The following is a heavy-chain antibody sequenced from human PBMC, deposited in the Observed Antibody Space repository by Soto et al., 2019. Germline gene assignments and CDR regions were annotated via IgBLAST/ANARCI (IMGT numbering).Heavy chain of an antibody. CDR1: GGSISYEYYH. D-gene: IGHD2-21*02. V-gene: IGHV4-30-4*08. CDR3: AREDDGGDRDYYGLDV. CDR2: IHYSGSI. Sequence: PSETLYVTCTVSGGSISYEYYHWTWIRQSPGKGLEWIGYIHYSGSIIYNPSFKSRVTISVDTSKNQFSLQLSSVTAADTAVYFCAREDDGGDRDYYGLDVWGQGTTVTVSS. J-gene: IGHJ6*02.